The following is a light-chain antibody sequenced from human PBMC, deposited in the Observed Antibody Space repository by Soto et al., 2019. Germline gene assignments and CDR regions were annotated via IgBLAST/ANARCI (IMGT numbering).Light chain of an antibody. CDR3: QQFSSYPLT. Sequence: EIVLTQSPATLSLSPGERATLSCRASQTVRNNYLAWYQQKPGQAPRLLIYDASSRATGIPDRFSSGGSGTDFTLTISRLEPEDFAVYYCQQFSSYPLTFGGGTKVDI. V-gene: IGKV3-20*01. J-gene: IGKJ4*01. CDR2: DAS. CDR1: QTVRNNY.